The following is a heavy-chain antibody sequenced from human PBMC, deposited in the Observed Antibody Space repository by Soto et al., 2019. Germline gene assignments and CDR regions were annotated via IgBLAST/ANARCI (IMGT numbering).Heavy chain of an antibody. CDR3: AKAWCDIVLIVNSKPNNNWFDP. Sequence: GSLRLSCVASGFRFSSFAMHWVRQAPGKGLEWVAVLKSDGFTRDYVDSVKGRFTISRDNSRNTVYLQMNNLRPEDTAVYYCAKAWCDIVLIVNSKPNNNWFDPWGQGT. J-gene: IGHJ5*02. CDR1: GFRFSSFA. CDR2: LKSDGFTR. V-gene: IGHV3-30*18. D-gene: IGHD2-8*01.